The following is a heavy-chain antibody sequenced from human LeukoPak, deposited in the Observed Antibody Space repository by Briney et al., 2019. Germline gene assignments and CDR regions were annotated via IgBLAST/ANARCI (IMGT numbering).Heavy chain of an antibody. CDR1: DFTLSRYW. V-gene: IGHV3-7*01. D-gene: IGHD2-8*02. CDR3: ARGGSGSSKYWVF. CDR2: INGDGGDK. J-gene: IGHJ4*02. Sequence: GGSLTLSCAASDFTLSRYWMTWVRQAPGRGLEWVANINGDGGDKYYGDSVKCRFSISRDNAENSLFLQMNNLRVEDSAVYYCARGGSGSSKYWVFWGQGTLVTVSS.